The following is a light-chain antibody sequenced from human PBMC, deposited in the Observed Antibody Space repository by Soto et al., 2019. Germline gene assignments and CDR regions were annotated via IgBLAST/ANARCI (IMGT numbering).Light chain of an antibody. CDR3: QQYNEWPET. CDR1: QSVNNY. J-gene: IGKJ1*01. Sequence: EIGLTQSPATLSLSPGEGVTLSCRASQSVNNYLAWYRQRPGQAPRLLIYDASNRATRIPARFSGSGSGTDFTLTISSLEPEDFAVYYCQQYNEWPETFGHGTKVDIK. V-gene: IGKV3-11*01. CDR2: DAS.